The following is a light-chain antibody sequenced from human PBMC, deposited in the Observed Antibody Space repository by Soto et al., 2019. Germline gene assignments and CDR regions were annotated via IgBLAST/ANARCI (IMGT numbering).Light chain of an antibody. J-gene: IGKJ1*01. Sequence: EIVLTQSPATLSLSPGEGATLSCRASQSVGRYLAWYQQRPGQAPRLLIYDASNRATGIPARFSGSGSGTDSTLTISSLEPEDLALYYCQQRSSWPPTFGRGTKVEIK. V-gene: IGKV3-11*01. CDR3: QQRSSWPPT. CDR2: DAS. CDR1: QSVGRY.